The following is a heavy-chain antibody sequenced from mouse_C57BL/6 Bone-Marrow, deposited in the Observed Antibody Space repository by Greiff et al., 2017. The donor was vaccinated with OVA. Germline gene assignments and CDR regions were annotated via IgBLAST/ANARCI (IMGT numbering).Heavy chain of an antibody. CDR2: IDPENGDT. D-gene: IGHD1-1*02. V-gene: IGHV14-4*01. CDR3: TTDYAYFDY. J-gene: IGHJ2*01. CDR1: GFNIKDDY. Sequence: VQLQQSGAELVRPGASVKLSCTASGFNIKDDYMHWVKQRPEQGLEWIGWIDPENGDTEYASKFQGKATITADTSSNTAYLQLSSLTSEDTAVYDCTTDYAYFDYWGQGTTLTVSS.